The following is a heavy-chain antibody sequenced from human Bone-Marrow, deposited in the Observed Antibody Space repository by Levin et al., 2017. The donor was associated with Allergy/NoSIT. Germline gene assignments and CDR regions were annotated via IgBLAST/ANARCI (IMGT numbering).Heavy chain of an antibody. J-gene: IGHJ3*02. Sequence: PGGSLRLSCAASGFTFSSYSMNWVRQAPGKGLEWVSSISSSSSYIYYADSVKGRFTISRDNAKNSLYLQMNSLRAEDTAVYYCVRDLLDSSSWVGAFDIWGQGTMVTVSS. CDR1: GFTFSSYS. CDR2: ISSSSSYI. CDR3: VRDLLDSSSWVGAFDI. D-gene: IGHD6-13*01. V-gene: IGHV3-21*01.